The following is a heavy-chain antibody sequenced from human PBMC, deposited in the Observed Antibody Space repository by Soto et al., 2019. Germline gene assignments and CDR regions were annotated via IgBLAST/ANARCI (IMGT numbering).Heavy chain of an antibody. J-gene: IGHJ6*01. D-gene: IGHD2-2*01. Sequence: SETLSLTCTVSGDSITSNSYFWAWIRQPPGKGLEWIGSIYYSGTTYYNPSLKSRVTISVDRSKNQFSLKLSSVTAAGTAVYYCARDNGYCISTSCPFGMDVWGQGTTVTVSS. CDR3: ARDNGYCISTSCPFGMDV. CDR2: IYYSGTT. V-gene: IGHV4-39*02. CDR1: GDSITSNSYF.